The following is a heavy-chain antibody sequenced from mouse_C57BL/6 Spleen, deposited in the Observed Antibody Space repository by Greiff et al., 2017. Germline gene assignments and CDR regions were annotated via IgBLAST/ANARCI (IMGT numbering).Heavy chain of an antibody. J-gene: IGHJ4*01. CDR1: GYTFTSYW. D-gene: IGHD1-1*01. V-gene: IGHV1-69*01. CDR2: IAPSDSYT. CDR3: ARSVATDYAKDY. Sequence: QVQLQQPGAELVMPGASVKLSCKASGYTFTSYWMHWVKQRPGQGLEWIGEIAPSDSYTNYNQKFKGKSTLTVDKSSSTAYMQLSSLTSEDSAVYYCARSVATDYAKDYWGQGTSVTVSS.